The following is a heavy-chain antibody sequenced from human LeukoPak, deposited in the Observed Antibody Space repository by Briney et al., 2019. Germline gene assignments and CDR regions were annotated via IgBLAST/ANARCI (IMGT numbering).Heavy chain of an antibody. CDR3: ARSVRWTNGATDV. CDR2: INHSGST. Sequence: PSETLSLTCAVYGGSFSGYYWRWIRQPPGKGLEWIGEINHSGSTNYNPSLKSRVTISVDTSKNQFSLKLSSVTAADTAVYYCARSVRWTNGATDVWGQGTTVTVSS. CDR1: GGSFSGYY. J-gene: IGHJ6*02. D-gene: IGHD5-24*01. V-gene: IGHV4-34*01.